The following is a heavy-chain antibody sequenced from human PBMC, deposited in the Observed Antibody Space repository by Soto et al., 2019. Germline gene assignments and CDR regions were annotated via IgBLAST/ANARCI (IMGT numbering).Heavy chain of an antibody. CDR2: INHSGST. CDR3: ARERSSGYYYSYYFDY. Sequence: QVQLQQWGAGLLKPSETLSLTCAVYGGSFSGYYWSWIRQPPGKGLEWIGEINHSGSTNYNPSLKSRVTISVDTSKNQCSLKLSSVTAADTAVYYCARERSSGYYYSYYFDYWGQGTLVTVSS. CDR1: GGSFSGYY. V-gene: IGHV4-34*01. J-gene: IGHJ4*02. D-gene: IGHD3-22*01.